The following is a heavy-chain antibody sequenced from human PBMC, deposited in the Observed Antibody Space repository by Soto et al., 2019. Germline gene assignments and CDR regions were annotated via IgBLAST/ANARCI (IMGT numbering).Heavy chain of an antibody. J-gene: IGHJ6*03. CDR2: ISWNSGSI. CDR1: GFTFDDYA. Sequence: EVQLVESGGGLVQPGRSLRLSCAASGFTFDDYAMHWVRQAPGKGLEWVSGISWNSGSIGYADSVKGRFTISRDNAKNSLYLQMNRLRAEDTALYYCAKVSRHYSYYYYMDVWGKGTTVTVSS. V-gene: IGHV3-9*01. D-gene: IGHD6-13*01. CDR3: AKVSRHYSYYYYMDV.